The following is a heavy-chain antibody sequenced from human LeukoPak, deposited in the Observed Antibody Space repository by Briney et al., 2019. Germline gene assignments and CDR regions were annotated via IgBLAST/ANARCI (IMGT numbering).Heavy chain of an antibody. CDR2: IKQDGSEK. J-gene: IGHJ4*02. D-gene: IGHD2-8*02. Sequence: GGSLRLSCAASGFTFSNYAMHWVRQAPGKGLEWVANIKQDGSEKYYVDSVKGRFTISRDNAKNSLFLRMNSLRGEDTAVYYCARDTAGGFDYWGQGTLVTVSS. CDR3: ARDTAGGFDY. CDR1: GFTFSNYA. V-gene: IGHV3-7*01.